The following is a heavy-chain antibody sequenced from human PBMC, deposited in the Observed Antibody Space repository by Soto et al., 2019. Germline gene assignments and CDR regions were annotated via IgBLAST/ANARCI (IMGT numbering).Heavy chain of an antibody. Sequence: QVQLVESGGGVVQPGRSLRLSCAASGFTFSSYGMHWVRQAPGKGLEWVAVIWYDGSNKYYADSVKGRFTISRDNSKNTLYRQMNSLRAEDTAVYYCARDSTVTTRDYFDYWGQGTLVTVSS. V-gene: IGHV3-33*01. CDR1: GFTFSSYG. J-gene: IGHJ4*02. CDR2: IWYDGSNK. D-gene: IGHD4-17*01. CDR3: ARDSTVTTRDYFDY.